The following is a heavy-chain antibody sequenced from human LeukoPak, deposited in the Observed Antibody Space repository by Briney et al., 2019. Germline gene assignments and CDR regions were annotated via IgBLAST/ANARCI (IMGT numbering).Heavy chain of an antibody. D-gene: IGHD2-8*01. CDR2: IIPIFGTA. CDR1: GGTFSSYA. Sequence: SVKVSCKASGGTFSSYAISWVRQAPGQGLEWMGGIIPIFGTANYAQKFQGRVTITADESTSTAYMELSSLRSDDTAVYYCAGSLGYCTSNVCYLKYWGQGTLVTVSS. V-gene: IGHV1-69*13. J-gene: IGHJ4*02. CDR3: AGSLGYCTSNVCYLKY.